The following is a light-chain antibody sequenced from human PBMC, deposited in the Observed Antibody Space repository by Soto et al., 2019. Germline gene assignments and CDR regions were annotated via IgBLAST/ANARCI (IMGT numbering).Light chain of an antibody. CDR2: LAS. CDR1: QSVTNNY. J-gene: IGKJ1*01. CDR3: QQYGSSPWT. V-gene: IGKV3-20*01. Sequence: EIVLTQSPGTLSLSPGERATLSCRASQSVTNNYLAWYQQKTGQTPRLIVYLASSRAPGIPDRFSGSGSGTHFTLTIRRVEPEDFAVYYRQQYGSSPWTFGQGTKVEIK.